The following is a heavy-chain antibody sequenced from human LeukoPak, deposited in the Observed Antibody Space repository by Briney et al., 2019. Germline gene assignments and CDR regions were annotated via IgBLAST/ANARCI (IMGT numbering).Heavy chain of an antibody. J-gene: IGHJ4*02. CDR3: ASSPYYDSFNL. CDR2: IYYSGST. Sequence: SETLSLTCTVSGGSISSYYWSWIRQPPGKGLEWTGYIYYSGSTNYNPSLKSRVTISVDTSKNQFSLKLSSVTAADTAVYYCASSPYYDSFNLWGQGTLVTVSS. V-gene: IGHV4-59*01. CDR1: GGSISSYY. D-gene: IGHD3-22*01.